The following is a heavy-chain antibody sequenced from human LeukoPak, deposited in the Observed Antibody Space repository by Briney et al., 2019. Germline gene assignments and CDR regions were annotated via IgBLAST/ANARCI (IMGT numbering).Heavy chain of an antibody. V-gene: IGHV4-38-2*01. CDR3: ARWRNWSTYWYFDL. D-gene: IGHD1-1*01. CDR2: IYHSGST. J-gene: IGHJ2*01. Sequence: SETLSLTCAVSGYSISSGYYWGWVRQPPGKGLEWVGSIYHSGSTYYNPSLESRVTISVDTSKNQFSLKLSSVTAADTAVYYCARWRNWSTYWYFDLWGRGTLVTVSS. CDR1: GYSISSGYY.